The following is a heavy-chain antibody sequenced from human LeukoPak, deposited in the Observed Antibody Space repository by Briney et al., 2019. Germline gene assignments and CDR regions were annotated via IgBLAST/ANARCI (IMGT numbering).Heavy chain of an antibody. Sequence: ASVKVSCKASGYTFSNYGITWVRQAPGQGLEWMGWISADNGYTKYAEKLQGSVTMTTDASTSTAYMELRGLRSDDTAVYYCARRLYSGDEAYDYWGQGTLVTVSS. V-gene: IGHV1-18*01. CDR2: ISADNGYT. J-gene: IGHJ4*02. CDR3: ARRLYSGDEAYDY. CDR1: GYTFSNYG. D-gene: IGHD5-12*01.